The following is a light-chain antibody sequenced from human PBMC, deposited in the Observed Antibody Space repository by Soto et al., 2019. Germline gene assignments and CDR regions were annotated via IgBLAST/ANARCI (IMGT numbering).Light chain of an antibody. J-gene: IGLJ1*01. CDR3: LLSYSGAYYV. CDR1: TGAVTSGHY. Sequence: QAVVTQEPSLTVSPGGTVTLTCGSSTGAVTSGHYPYWFQQKPGQAPRTLIYDTSNKHSWTPARFSGSLLGGKAALTLSGAQPEDEADYYCLLSYSGAYYVFGNGTKVTVL. V-gene: IGLV7-46*01. CDR2: DTS.